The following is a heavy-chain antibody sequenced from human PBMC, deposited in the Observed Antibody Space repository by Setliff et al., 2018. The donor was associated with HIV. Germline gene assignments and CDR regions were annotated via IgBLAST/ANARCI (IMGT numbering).Heavy chain of an antibody. CDR2: IFSSGST. V-gene: IGHV4-39*01. D-gene: IGHD5-12*01. CDR1: GGSITSSSYY. J-gene: IGHJ4*02. CDR3: ARHVDIVAPFDY. Sequence: PSETLSLTCTVSGGSITSSSYYWGWIRQPPGKGLEWIGTIFSSGSTYYKPSLKSRVTISVDSTKNQISLKLSFVTAADTAVYYCARHVDIVAPFDYWGQGSLVTVS.